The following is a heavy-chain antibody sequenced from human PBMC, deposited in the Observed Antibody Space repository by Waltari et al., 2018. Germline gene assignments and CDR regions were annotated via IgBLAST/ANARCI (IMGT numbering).Heavy chain of an antibody. D-gene: IGHD6-13*01. V-gene: IGHV4-39*07. CDR1: GGSISSSSYY. CDR2: IYYSGST. J-gene: IGHJ6*02. CDR3: ARNLIAAAGTDGMDV. Sequence: QLQLQESGPGLVKPSETLSLTCTVSGGSISSSSYYWGWIRPPPGKGLEWIGSIYYSGSTYYNPSLKSRVTISVDTSKNQFSLKLSSVTAADTAVYYCARNLIAAAGTDGMDVWGQGTTVTVSS.